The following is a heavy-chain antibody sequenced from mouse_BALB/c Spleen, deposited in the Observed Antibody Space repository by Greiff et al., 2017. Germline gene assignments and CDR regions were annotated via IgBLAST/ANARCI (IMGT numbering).Heavy chain of an antibody. CDR2: IWGDGST. V-gene: IGHV2-6-7*01. D-gene: IGHD1-1*01. Sequence: VHLVESGPGLVAPSQSLSITCTVSGFSLNGYGVNWVRQPPGKGLEWLGMIWGDGSTDYNSALKSRLSISKDNSKSQVFLKMNSLQTDDTARYYCARANYGSSYAWFAYWGQGTLVTVSA. CDR1: GFSLNGYG. CDR3: ARANYGSSYAWFAY. J-gene: IGHJ3*01.